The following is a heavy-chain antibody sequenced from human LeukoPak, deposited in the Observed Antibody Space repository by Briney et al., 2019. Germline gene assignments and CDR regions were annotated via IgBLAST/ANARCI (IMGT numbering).Heavy chain of an antibody. V-gene: IGHV4-39*07. J-gene: IGHJ3*02. CDR2: IYYSGST. D-gene: IGHD4-23*01. CDR3: ARGDIRWRYAFDI. Sequence: SETLSLTCTVSGGSNSSSSYYWGWIRQPPGKGLEWIGSIYYSGSTYYNPSLKSRVTISVDTSKNQFSLKLSSVTAADTAVYYCARGDIRWRYAFDIWGQGTMVTVSS. CDR1: GGSNSSSSYY.